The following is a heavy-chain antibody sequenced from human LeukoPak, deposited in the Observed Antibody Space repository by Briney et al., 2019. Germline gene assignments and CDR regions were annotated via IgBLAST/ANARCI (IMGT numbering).Heavy chain of an antibody. J-gene: IGHJ4*02. V-gene: IGHV3-7*01. D-gene: IGHD5-12*01. CDR2: INQDGSGE. Sequence: TGGSPRLSCAASGFTFSNYWMTWVRQAQGKGLEWVAHINQDGSGEHYMDSVKARFTISRDNAKNSLSLQMNSLRAEDTAVYYCVRDGGVSGYDLLDYWGQGTLVTVSS. CDR3: VRDGGVSGYDLLDY. CDR1: GFTFSNYW.